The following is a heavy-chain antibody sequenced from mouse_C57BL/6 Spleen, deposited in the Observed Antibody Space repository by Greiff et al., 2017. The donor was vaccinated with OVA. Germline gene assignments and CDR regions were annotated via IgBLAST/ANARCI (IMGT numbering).Heavy chain of an antibody. Sequence: VQLQQSGAELVKPGASVKLSCKASGYTFTSYWMQWVKQRPGQGLEWIGEIDPSDSYTNYNQKFKGKATLTVDTSASTAYMQLSSLTSADSAVDYSARGITTIVDAMDYWGKGTSVTVSS. CDR2: IDPSDSYT. CDR3: ARGITTIVDAMDY. CDR1: GYTFTSYW. D-gene: IGHD1-1*01. V-gene: IGHV1-50*01. J-gene: IGHJ4*01.